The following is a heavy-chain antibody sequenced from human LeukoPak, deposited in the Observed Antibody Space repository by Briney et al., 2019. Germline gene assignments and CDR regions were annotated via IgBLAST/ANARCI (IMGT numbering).Heavy chain of an antibody. CDR2: ISHSGTT. CDR3: AKGESTSSPTGFDY. Sequence: SETLSLTCAVFGGSLSGYYWSWIRQPPGKGLEWIGEISHSGTTNYNPSLKSRVTISVDTSKNQISLNLSSVTAADTAVYYCAKGESTSSPTGFDYWGQGTLVTVSS. D-gene: IGHD6-6*01. J-gene: IGHJ4*02. V-gene: IGHV4-34*01. CDR1: GGSLSGYY.